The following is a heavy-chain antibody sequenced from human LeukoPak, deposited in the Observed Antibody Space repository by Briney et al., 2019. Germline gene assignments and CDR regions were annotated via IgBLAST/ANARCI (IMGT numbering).Heavy chain of an antibody. CDR2: ISSSSSYI. CDR1: GFTFSSYS. J-gene: IGHJ4*02. V-gene: IGHV3-21*01. D-gene: IGHD6-6*01. Sequence: GGSLRLSCAASGFTFSSYSMNWVRQAPGKGLEWVSSISSSSSYIYYADSVKGRFTISRDNAKSSLYLQMNSLRAEDTAVYYCARAGARLRWFDYWGQGTLVTVSS. CDR3: ARAGARLRWFDY.